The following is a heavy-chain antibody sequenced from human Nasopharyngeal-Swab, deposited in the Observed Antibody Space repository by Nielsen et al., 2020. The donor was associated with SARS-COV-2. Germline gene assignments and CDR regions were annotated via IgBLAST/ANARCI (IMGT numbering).Heavy chain of an antibody. D-gene: IGHD4-17*01. J-gene: IGHJ6*03. CDR2: TYYRSKWYN. V-gene: IGHV6-1*01. Sequence: WIRQSPSRGLEWLGRTYYRSKWYNDYAVSVKSRITINPDTSKNQFSLHLNSVTPEDTAVYYCARARGAYGDYYYYYYTDVWAKGTTVTSP. CDR3: ARARGAYGDYYYYYYTDV.